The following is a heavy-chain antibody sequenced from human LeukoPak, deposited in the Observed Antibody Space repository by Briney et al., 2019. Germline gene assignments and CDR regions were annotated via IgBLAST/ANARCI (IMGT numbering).Heavy chain of an antibody. V-gene: IGHV4-59*08. CDR3: ARTRRDGYNIPYYFDY. CDR2: IFSSGST. J-gene: IGHJ4*02. Sequence: SETLSLTCSVSGGSINNNYWSWIRQSPGKRLQWIGYIFSSGSTNYNPSLKSRVTISVDTSKNQFSLKLSSVTAADTAVYYCARTRRDGYNIPYYFDYWGQGTLVTVSS. D-gene: IGHD5-24*01. CDR1: GGSINNNY.